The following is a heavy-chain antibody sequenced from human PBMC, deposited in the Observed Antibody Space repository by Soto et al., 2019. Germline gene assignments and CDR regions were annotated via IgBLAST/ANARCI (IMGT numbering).Heavy chain of an antibody. Sequence: EVQLLESGGGLVQPGGSLRLSCAASGFTFGTYAMKWLRQAPGRGLECVSFIRGSGRTTYYADSVKGRFTVSRDNSRHTMYLQMNSLSAEDTALYYCAKFRGPSYSYYYMDVWGKGTTVTVSS. D-gene: IGHD3-16*01. CDR3: AKFRGPSYSYYYMDV. CDR2: IRGSGRTT. J-gene: IGHJ6*03. V-gene: IGHV3-23*01. CDR1: GFTFGTYA.